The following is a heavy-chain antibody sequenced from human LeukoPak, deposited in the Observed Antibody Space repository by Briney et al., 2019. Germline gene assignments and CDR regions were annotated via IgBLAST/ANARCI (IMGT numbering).Heavy chain of an antibody. CDR2: IYHSGNT. D-gene: IGHD3-16*01. CDR3: ASLRVPGDFDY. J-gene: IGHJ4*02. V-gene: IGHV4-39*07. CDR1: GGSISSSSYY. Sequence: SETLSLTCAVSGGSISSSSYYWGWIRQPPGKGLEWIGNIYHSGNTYYNSSLKSRVTISVDTSKNQFSLRLTSVTAADTAVYYCASLRVPGDFDYWGQGTLVTVSS.